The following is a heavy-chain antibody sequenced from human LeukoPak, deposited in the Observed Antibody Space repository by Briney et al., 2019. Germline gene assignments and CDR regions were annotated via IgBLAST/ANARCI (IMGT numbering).Heavy chain of an antibody. CDR1: SGSFSGYY. J-gene: IGHJ6*02. CDR3: ASARGYCSSTSCTPGGLYYYYGMDV. Sequence: PSETLSLTCAVYSGSFSGYYWSWIRQPPGKGLEWIGEINHSGSTNYNPSLKSRVIISVDTSKNQFSLKLSSVTAADTAVYYCASARGYCSSTSCTPGGLYYYYGMDVWGQGTTVTVSS. CDR2: INHSGST. V-gene: IGHV4-34*01. D-gene: IGHD2-2*01.